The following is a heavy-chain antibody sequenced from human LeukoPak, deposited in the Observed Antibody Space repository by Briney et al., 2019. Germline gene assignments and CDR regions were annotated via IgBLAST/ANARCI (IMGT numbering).Heavy chain of an antibody. CDR2: ISAYNGNT. J-gene: IGHJ5*02. Sequence: GASVKVSCKASGYTFTSYYMHWVRQAPGQGLEWMGWISAYNGNTNYAQKLQGRVTMTTDTSTSTAYMELRSLRSDDTAVYYCARDSVLSPYYDFWSGPVGFDPWGQGTLVTVSS. D-gene: IGHD3-3*01. CDR3: ARDSVLSPYYDFWSGPVGFDP. CDR1: GYTFTSYY. V-gene: IGHV1-18*04.